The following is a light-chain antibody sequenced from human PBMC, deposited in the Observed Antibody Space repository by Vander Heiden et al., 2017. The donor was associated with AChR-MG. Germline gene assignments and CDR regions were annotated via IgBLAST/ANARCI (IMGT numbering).Light chain of an antibody. Sequence: DIVMTQTPLSLPVTPGEPASISCRSSQSLLDSDDGNTYLDWYLQKPWQSPQLLIYTISYRASGVPDRFSGSGSGTDFTLKISRVEAEDVGVYYCMQRIEFPYTFGQGTKVEIK. CDR1: QSLLDSDDGNTY. J-gene: IGKJ1*01. CDR2: TIS. CDR3: MQRIEFPYT. V-gene: IGKV2-40*01.